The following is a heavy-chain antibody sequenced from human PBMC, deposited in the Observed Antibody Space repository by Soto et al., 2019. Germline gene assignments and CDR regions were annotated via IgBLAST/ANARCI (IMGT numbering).Heavy chain of an antibody. D-gene: IGHD3-10*01. CDR2: IYPGDSDT. Sequence: GESLKISCKGSGYSFTNYWIGWVRQMPGKGLEWMAIIYPGDSDTRYSPSFQGQVTISADKSISTAYLQWSSLKASDTAMYYCARQNYHGSGNYYGMDVWGQGTTVTVSS. CDR3: ARQNYHGSGNYYGMDV. CDR1: GYSFTNYW. J-gene: IGHJ6*02. V-gene: IGHV5-51*01.